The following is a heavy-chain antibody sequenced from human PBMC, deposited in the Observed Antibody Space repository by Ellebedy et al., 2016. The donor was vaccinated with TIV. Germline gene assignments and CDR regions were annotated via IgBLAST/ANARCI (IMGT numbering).Heavy chain of an antibody. V-gene: IGHV5-51*01. CDR2: IYPGDSDT. J-gene: IGHJ4*02. CDR1: GSRYTSYW. D-gene: IGHD6-19*01. Sequence: GGSLRLSCKDTGSRYTSYWIGWVRQMPGKGLEWMGIIYPGDSDTRYSASFEGQVTFSVDKSISTAYLEWSSLKASDTAMYFCARRRFGSGPADNWGQGTLVTVSS. CDR3: ARRRFGSGPADN.